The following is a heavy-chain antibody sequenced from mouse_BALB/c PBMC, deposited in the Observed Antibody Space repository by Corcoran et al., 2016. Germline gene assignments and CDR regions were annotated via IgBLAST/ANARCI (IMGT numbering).Heavy chain of an antibody. J-gene: IGHJ2*01. D-gene: IGHD2-2*01. CDR3: AREVPGGYPFDY. V-gene: IGHV1S136*01. CDR2: IYPYNDNT. CDR1: GYTFTSYV. Sequence: EVQLQQSGPELVKPGASVKMSCKASGYTFTSYVMHLVKLKPGQGLEWIGYIYPYNDNTKYSEEFKGKATLTSDKSSSTAYMELRSLTSEDSAVYYCAREVPGGYPFDYWGQGTTLTVSS.